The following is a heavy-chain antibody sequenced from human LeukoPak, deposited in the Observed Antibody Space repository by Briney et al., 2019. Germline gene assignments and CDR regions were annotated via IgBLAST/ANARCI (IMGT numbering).Heavy chain of an antibody. V-gene: IGHV3-7*03. D-gene: IGHD3-16*01. CDR3: ARGGGLDV. J-gene: IGHJ6*02. CDR1: GFTFSSYW. Sequence: ESLRLSCAASGFTFSSYWMNWARQAPGKGLEWVASINHNGNVNYYVDSVKGRFTISRDNAKNSLYLQMSNLRAEDTAVYFCARGGGLDVWGQGATVTVSS. CDR2: INHNGNVN.